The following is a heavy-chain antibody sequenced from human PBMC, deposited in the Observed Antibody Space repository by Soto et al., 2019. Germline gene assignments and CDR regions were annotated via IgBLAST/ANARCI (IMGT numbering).Heavy chain of an antibody. D-gene: IGHD1-1*01. CDR2: ISGSGDNT. CDR1: GFTFSSYS. J-gene: IGHJ4*02. CDR3: AKRERWPASGPY. V-gene: IGHV3-23*01. Sequence: PGGSLRLSCAASGFTFSSYSMTWVRQAPGKGLEWVSDISGSGDNTYYADSVKGRFTISRDNSKNTLDLQTNSLRAEDTALYYCAKRERWPASGPYWGQGTLVTVSS.